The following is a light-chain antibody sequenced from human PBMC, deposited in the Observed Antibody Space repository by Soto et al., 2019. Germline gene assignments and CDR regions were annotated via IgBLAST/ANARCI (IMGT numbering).Light chain of an antibody. CDR1: SSDVGGYNY. CDR2: EVS. Sequence: QSALTQPASVSGSPGQSITISCTGTSSDVGGYNYVSWYQQHPGKAPKPMIYEVSKRPSGVANRFAGSRSVNTASLTTSGLQAEDEADYYCSSYTSSSTLEGFGTGTKLTVL. V-gene: IGLV2-14*01. J-gene: IGLJ1*01. CDR3: SSYTSSSTLEG.